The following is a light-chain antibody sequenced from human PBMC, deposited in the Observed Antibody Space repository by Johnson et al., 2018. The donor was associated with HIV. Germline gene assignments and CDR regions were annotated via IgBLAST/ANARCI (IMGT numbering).Light chain of an antibody. CDR3: GTWDTSLNAFV. V-gene: IGLV1-51*01. J-gene: IGLJ1*01. Sequence: SVLTQPPSVSAAPGQKVTISCSGSSSNIGNNYVSWYQHLPGTAPKLLIYDNNKRPSGIPDRFSGSKSGTSATLGITVLQTGDEADYYCGTWDTSLNAFVLGTGTSVIVL. CDR1: SSNIGNNY. CDR2: DNN.